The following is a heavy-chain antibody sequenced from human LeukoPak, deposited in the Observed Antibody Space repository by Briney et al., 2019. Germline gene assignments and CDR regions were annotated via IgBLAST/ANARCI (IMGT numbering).Heavy chain of an antibody. CDR3: ARDPRASGWPGYYFGY. CDR2: INPNSGGT. CDR1: GYTFTGYY. Sequence: ASVKVSCKASGYTFTGYYMHWVRQAPGQGLEWMGWINPNSGGTNYAQKFQGRVTMTRDTSISTTYMELSRLRSDDTAVYYCARDPRASGWPGYYFGYWGQGTLVTVSS. D-gene: IGHD6-19*01. J-gene: IGHJ4*02. V-gene: IGHV1-2*02.